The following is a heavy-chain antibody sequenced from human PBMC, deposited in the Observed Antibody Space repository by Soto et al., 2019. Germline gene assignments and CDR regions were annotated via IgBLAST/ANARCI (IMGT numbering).Heavy chain of an antibody. CDR3: ATRTDYYYGSGSLGGMDV. D-gene: IGHD3-10*01. CDR1: GGSISSGSYY. V-gene: IGHV4-31*03. Sequence: QVQLQESGPGLVKPSQTLSLTCTVSGGSISSGSYYWSWIRQLPGKGLEWIGYIYYSGSTYYNPSLKSRVTISVDTSKNQFSLKLNSVTAADTAVYYCATRTDYYYGSGSLGGMDVWGQGTTVTASS. J-gene: IGHJ6*02. CDR2: IYYSGST.